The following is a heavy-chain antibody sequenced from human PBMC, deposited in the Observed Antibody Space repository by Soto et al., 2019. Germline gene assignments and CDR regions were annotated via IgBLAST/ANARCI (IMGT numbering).Heavy chain of an antibody. CDR3: ANHYCSGGSCYSYYYYMDV. V-gene: IGHV3-23*01. Sequence: GWSLGLSCAASGFTFSSYAMSWVRQAPGKGLEWVSAISGSGGSTYYADSVKGRFTISRDNSKNTLYLQMNSLRAEDTAVYYCANHYCSGGSCYSYYYYMDVWGKGTTVTVSS. D-gene: IGHD2-15*01. J-gene: IGHJ6*03. CDR1: GFTFSSYA. CDR2: ISGSGGST.